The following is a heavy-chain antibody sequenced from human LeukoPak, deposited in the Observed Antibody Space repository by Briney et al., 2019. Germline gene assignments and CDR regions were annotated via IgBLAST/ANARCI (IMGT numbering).Heavy chain of an antibody. CDR1: GFTFSRYC. V-gene: IGHV3-48*02. CDR3: ARDSSTMTTVTPYS. Sequence: QPGGSLRLSCAASGFTFSRYCMNWVQQAPGKGLEWVSYISSSSSTIYYAYSVKGRFTISRDNAKNSLYLQMNSLRDEDTAVYYCARDSSTMTTVTPYSWGQGTLVTVSS. CDR2: ISSSSSTI. J-gene: IGHJ4*02. D-gene: IGHD4-17*01.